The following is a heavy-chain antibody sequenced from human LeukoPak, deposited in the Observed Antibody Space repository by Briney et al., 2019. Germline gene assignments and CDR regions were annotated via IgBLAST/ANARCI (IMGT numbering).Heavy chain of an antibody. V-gene: IGHV4-4*07. J-gene: IGHJ4*02. Sequence: SETLSLTCTVSGGSISSYYWSWIRQPAGKGLEWIGRIYTSGSTNYNPSLKSRVTISVDKSKNQFSLKLSSVTAADTAVYYCARGDYVWGLAYWGQGTLVTVSS. CDR2: IYTSGST. CDR3: ARGDYVWGLAY. CDR1: GGSISSYY. D-gene: IGHD3-16*01.